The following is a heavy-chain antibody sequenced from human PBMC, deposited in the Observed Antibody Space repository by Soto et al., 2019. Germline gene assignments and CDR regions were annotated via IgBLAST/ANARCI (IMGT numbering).Heavy chain of an antibody. D-gene: IGHD1-26*01. CDR1: GFTFSCCA. J-gene: IGHJ2*01. CDR2: IHGGADYT. CDR3: AKNRGPGSYTHWSFNV. Sequence: EVQLLESGGGLVQPGGSLRLSCAASGFTFSCCAMSWVRQAPGRGLEWVSTIHGGADYTHYTDSVKGRFTISRDNSRNTLSLQMNSLTAWDTAIYYCAKNRGPGSYTHWSFNVWGRGTPVTVSS. V-gene: IGHV3-23*01.